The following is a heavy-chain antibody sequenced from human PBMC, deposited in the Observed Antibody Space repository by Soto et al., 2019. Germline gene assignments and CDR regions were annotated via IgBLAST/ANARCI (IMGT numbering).Heavy chain of an antibody. V-gene: IGHV1-69*02. CDR2: IIPILGIA. CDR3: ASTRYYYDSSGYPNWFDP. Sequence: SVKVSCKASGGTFSSYTISWVRQAPGQGLEWMGRIIPILGIANYAQKFQGRVTITADKSTSTAYMELSSLRSEDTAVYYCASTRYYYDSSGYPNWFDPWGQGTLVTSPQ. CDR1: GGTFSSYT. J-gene: IGHJ5*02. D-gene: IGHD3-22*01.